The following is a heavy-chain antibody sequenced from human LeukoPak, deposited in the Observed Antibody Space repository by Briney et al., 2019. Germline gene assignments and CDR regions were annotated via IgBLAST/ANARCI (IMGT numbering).Heavy chain of an antibody. Sequence: GGSLRLSCAASGFTFNDYTMTWVRQAPGKGLEWVSSITGDCNYIFYADSVKGRFTISRDNAQNTLFLDMNSLRGEAPAVYYCARERNFFFLDLWGEGALVTVSS. CDR2: ITGDCNYI. V-gene: IGHV3-21*01. D-gene: IGHD2/OR15-2a*01. J-gene: IGHJ5*02. CDR3: ARERNFFFLDL. CDR1: GFTFNDYT.